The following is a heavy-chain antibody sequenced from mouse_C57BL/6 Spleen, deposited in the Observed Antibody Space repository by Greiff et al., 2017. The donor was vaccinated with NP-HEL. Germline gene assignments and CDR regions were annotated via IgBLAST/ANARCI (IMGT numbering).Heavy chain of an antibody. V-gene: IGHV1-82*01. CDR2: IYPGDGDT. CDR3: ASTVVATENYFDY. Sequence: QVQLQQSGPELVKPGASVKISCKASGYAFSSSWMNWVKQRPGKGLEWIGRIYPGDGDTNYNGKFKGKATLTADKSSSTAYMQLSSLTSEDSAVYFFASTVVATENYFDYWGQGTTLTVSS. D-gene: IGHD1-1*01. CDR1: GYAFSSSW. J-gene: IGHJ2*01.